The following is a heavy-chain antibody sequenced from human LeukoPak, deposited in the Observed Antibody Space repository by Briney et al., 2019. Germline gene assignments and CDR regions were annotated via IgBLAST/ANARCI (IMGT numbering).Heavy chain of an antibody. CDR2: LTGSGGTT. CDR1: GFSFSNYA. CDR3: AKDFRIAAEGVLTG. J-gene: IGHJ4*02. D-gene: IGHD6-13*01. Sequence: GGSLRLSCAASGFSFSNYAMSWVRQAPGKGLEWVSALTGSGGTTYYADSVRGRFIISRDNSKNMLYLQMNSLRAEDTAVYYCAKDFRIAAEGVLTGWGQGTLVTVSS. V-gene: IGHV3-23*01.